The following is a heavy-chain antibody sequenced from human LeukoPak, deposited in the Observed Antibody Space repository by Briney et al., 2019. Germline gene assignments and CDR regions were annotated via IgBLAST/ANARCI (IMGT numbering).Heavy chain of an antibody. CDR2: IYYSGST. D-gene: IGHD1-26*01. CDR1: GGSISSSSYY. Sequence: SETLSLTCTVSGGSISSSSYYWGWIRQPPGKGLEWIGSIYYSGSTYYNPSLKSRVTISVDTSKNQFSLKLRSVTAADTAVYYCARLCGNYQSYFDYWGQGTLVTVSS. J-gene: IGHJ4*02. V-gene: IGHV4-39*07. CDR3: ARLCGNYQSYFDY.